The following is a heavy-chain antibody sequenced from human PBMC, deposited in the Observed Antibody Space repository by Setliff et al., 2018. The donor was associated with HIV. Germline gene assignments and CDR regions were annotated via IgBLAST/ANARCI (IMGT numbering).Heavy chain of an antibody. CDR3: ASGEDSGTYGEPYDS. J-gene: IGHJ4*02. CDR1: GDSIISSRKF. D-gene: IGHD1-26*01. CDR2: IHSSGST. V-gene: IGHV4-39*01. Sequence: SETLSLTCTVSGDSIISSRKFWGWSRRPPGKGLEWSGNIHSSGSTYYNPSLKSRVFISVDLSINQFSLKLHSVTAADTAVYYCASGEDSGTYGEPYDSWGQGALVTVSS.